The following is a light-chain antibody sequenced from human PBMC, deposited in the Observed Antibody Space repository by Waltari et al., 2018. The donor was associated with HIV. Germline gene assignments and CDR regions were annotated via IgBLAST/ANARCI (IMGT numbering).Light chain of an antibody. CDR1: SGHVGGAKH. V-gene: IGLV2-8*01. Sequence: QSALTQPPSASGSPGQSVTISCTGASGHVGGAKHVPWYQQPPGKAPKLMIYEVNKRPSGVPDRFSGSKSANTASLPVSGLQADDEADYYCNSYAGSNNWVFGGGTKLTVL. CDR2: EVN. CDR3: NSYAGSNNWV. J-gene: IGLJ3*02.